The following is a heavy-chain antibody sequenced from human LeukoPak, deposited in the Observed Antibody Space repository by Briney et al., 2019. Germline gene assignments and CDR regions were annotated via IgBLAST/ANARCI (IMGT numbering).Heavy chain of an antibody. Sequence: GGSLRLSCATSGFILGNYWMHWVRHAPGKGGVWVSRINNDGSSTIYADCGKGRFTISRDNARNTLYLQMNSLRAEDTAVYYCARDGISCSGGHCYFASWGQGTLVTVSS. J-gene: IGHJ4*02. CDR2: INNDGSST. CDR3: ARDGISCSGGHCYFAS. CDR1: GFILGNYW. D-gene: IGHD2-15*01. V-gene: IGHV3-74*01.